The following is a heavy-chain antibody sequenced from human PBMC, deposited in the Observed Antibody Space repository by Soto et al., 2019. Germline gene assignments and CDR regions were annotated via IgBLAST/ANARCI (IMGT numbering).Heavy chain of an antibody. CDR1: GFSFKSHG. Sequence: QVQLVESGGGVVQPGRSLILSCAVSGFSFKSHGMHWVRQAPGEGLEWVAFISYDGKDANYADSVKGRFTISRDSAKDALYLQMGSLRGEDTAVYFCAKDHRNGGSRVDYWGQGTLVTVSS. V-gene: IGHV3-30*18. CDR3: AKDHRNGGSRVDY. CDR2: ISYDGKDA. D-gene: IGHD2-15*01. J-gene: IGHJ4*02.